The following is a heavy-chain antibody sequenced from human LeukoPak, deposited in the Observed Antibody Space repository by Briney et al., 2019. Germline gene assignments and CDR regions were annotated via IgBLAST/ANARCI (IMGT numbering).Heavy chain of an antibody. CDR3: ASSYYSGSGSYRYMDY. J-gene: IGHJ4*02. Sequence: GRSLRLSCAASGFTFSSYAMHWVRQAPGKGLEWVAVISYDGSNKYYADSVKGRFTISRDNSKNTLYLQMNSLRADDTAVYYCASSYYSGSGSYRYMDYWGQGTLVTVSS. CDR1: GFTFSSYA. CDR2: ISYDGSNK. D-gene: IGHD3-10*01. V-gene: IGHV3-30-3*01.